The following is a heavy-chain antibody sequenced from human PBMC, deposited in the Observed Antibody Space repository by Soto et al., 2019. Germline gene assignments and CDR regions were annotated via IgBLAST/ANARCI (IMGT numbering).Heavy chain of an antibody. J-gene: IGHJ4*02. D-gene: IGHD3-10*01. Sequence: SLRLSCAASGFTFSSYGMHWVRQAPGKGLEWVAVISYDGSNKYYADLVKGRFTISRDNSQNTLYLQMNSLRPEDTAVYFCAKAGDITVRGVPTSDYWGQGTLVTVAS. CDR2: ISYDGSNK. CDR1: GFTFSSYG. V-gene: IGHV3-30*18. CDR3: AKAGDITVRGVPTSDY.